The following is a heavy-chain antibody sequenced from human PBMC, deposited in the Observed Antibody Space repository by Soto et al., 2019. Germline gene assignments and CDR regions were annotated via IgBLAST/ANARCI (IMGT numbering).Heavy chain of an antibody. Sequence: SSETLSLTCTVSGGSISSGDYYWSWVRQPPGKGLEWIGYIYYSGSPYYNPSLKSRVTISVDTSKNQFSLKLSSVTAADTAVYYCARDQPFSGYDFWSGYYYYYYYGMDVWGQGTTVTVSS. CDR1: GGSISSGDYY. CDR2: IYYSGSP. D-gene: IGHD3-3*01. J-gene: IGHJ6*02. CDR3: ARDQPFSGYDFWSGYYYYYYYGMDV. V-gene: IGHV4-30-4*01.